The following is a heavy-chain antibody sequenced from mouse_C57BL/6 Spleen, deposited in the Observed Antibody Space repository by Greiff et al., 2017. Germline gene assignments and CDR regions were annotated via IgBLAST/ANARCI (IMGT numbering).Heavy chain of an antibody. CDR3: ASDYGSSPDY. CDR1: GYTFTSYG. D-gene: IGHD1-1*01. CDR2: IYPRSGNT. V-gene: IGHV1-81*01. Sequence: QVQLQQSGAELARPGASVKLSCKASGYTFTSYGISWVKQRTGQGLEWIGEIYPRSGNTYYTEKFQGKATLTADKSSSTAYMELRSLTSEDSAVYFCASDYGSSPDYWGQGTTLTVSS. J-gene: IGHJ2*01.